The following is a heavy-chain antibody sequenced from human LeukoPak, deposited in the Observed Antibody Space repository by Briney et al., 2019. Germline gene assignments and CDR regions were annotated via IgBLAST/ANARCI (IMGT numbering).Heavy chain of an antibody. D-gene: IGHD2-2*01. V-gene: IGHV3-11*06. CDR2: IGSSSSYT. Sequence: GESLRLSCAASGFTFSDYYMSWIRPAPGKGLEWVSYIGSSSSYTNYADSVKGRFTISRDNAKKSLYLQMNSLRVEDTAVYYCAREARGSTRSFDYWGQGTLVTVSS. CDR1: GFTFSDYY. CDR3: AREARGSTRSFDY. J-gene: IGHJ4*02.